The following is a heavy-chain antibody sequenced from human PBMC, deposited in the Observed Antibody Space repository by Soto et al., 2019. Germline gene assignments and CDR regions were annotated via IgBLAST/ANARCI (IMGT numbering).Heavy chain of an antibody. D-gene: IGHD2-2*01. CDR2: ISGSGGST. CDR3: AKDAPYCSSTSCHYNWFDP. Sequence: PGGSLRLSCAASGFTFSSYAMSWVRQAPGKGLEWVSAISGSGGSTYYADSVKGRFTISRDNSKNTLYLQMNSLRAEDTAVYYCAKDAPYCSSTSCHYNWFDPWGQGTLVTVSS. V-gene: IGHV3-23*01. J-gene: IGHJ5*02. CDR1: GFTFSSYA.